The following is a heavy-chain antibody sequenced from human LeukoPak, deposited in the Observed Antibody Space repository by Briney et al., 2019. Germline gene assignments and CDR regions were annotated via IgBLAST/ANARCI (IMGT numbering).Heavy chain of an antibody. J-gene: IGHJ2*01. D-gene: IGHD3-10*01. CDR2: IYYSGIT. CDR3: AIEAGERYYGSGSPVSYWYFDL. Sequence: PSETLSLTCTASGCSISSSSYYWSWQPQPQGQELEWIVDIYYSGITNYNPAIKSRVTISVDTSKNQFSVKLNSVTAADTAMYYCAIEAGERYYGSGSPVSYWYFDLWGRGTLVTVSS. CDR1: GCSISSSSYY. V-gene: IGHV4-61*01.